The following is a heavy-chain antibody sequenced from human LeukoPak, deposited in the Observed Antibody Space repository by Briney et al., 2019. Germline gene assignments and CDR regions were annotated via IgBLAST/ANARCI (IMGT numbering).Heavy chain of an antibody. J-gene: IGHJ3*02. CDR2: IIPIFGTA. D-gene: IGHD1-26*01. Sequence: ASVKVSCKTSGGTFSSYAISWVRQAPGQGLEWIGRIIPIFGTANYAQKFQGRVTITTDESTSTAYMELSSLRSEDTAVYYCARTVVGATTDDAFDIWGQGTMVIVSS. CDR3: ARTVVGATTDDAFDI. V-gene: IGHV1-69*05. CDR1: GGTFSSYA.